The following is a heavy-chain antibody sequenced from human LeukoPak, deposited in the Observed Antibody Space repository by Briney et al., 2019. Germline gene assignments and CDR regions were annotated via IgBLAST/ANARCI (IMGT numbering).Heavy chain of an antibody. CDR2: INTNTGNP. Sequence: GASVKVSCKASGYTFTTYAMNWVRQAPGQGLEWMGWINTNTGNPTYAQGFTGRFVFSLDTSVSTAYLQISSLKAEDTAVYYCARGYCSGGSCSPVDYWGQGTLVTVSS. CDR3: ARGYCSGGSCSPVDY. CDR1: GYTFTTYA. J-gene: IGHJ4*02. D-gene: IGHD2-15*01. V-gene: IGHV7-4-1*02.